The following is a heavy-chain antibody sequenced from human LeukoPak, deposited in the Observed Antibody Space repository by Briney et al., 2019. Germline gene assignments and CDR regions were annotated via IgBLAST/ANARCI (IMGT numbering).Heavy chain of an antibody. CDR2: ISSSSTYI. D-gene: IGHD5-18*01. J-gene: IGHJ4*02. V-gene: IGHV3-21*01. Sequence: GGSLRLSCAASGFTFSSYAMDWVRQAPGKGLEWVSSISSSSTYIYYADSMKGRFTISRDNAKKSLFLQMNSLRAEDTAVYYCARVDDFAYSYCSAYWGQGTLVTVSS. CDR3: ARVDDFAYSYCSAY. CDR1: GFTFSSYA.